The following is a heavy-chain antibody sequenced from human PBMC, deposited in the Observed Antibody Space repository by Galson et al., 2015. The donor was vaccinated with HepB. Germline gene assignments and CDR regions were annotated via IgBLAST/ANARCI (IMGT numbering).Heavy chain of an antibody. D-gene: IGHD2-15*01. V-gene: IGHV1-69*13. CDR2: IIPIFGTA. CDR1: GGTFSSYA. Sequence: SVKVSCKASGGTFSSYAISWVRQAPGQGLEWMGGIIPIFGTANYAQKFQGRVTITADESTSTAYMELSSLRSEDTAVYYCARHGYSAAPVDYWGQGTLVTVSS. CDR3: ARHGYSAAPVDY. J-gene: IGHJ4*02.